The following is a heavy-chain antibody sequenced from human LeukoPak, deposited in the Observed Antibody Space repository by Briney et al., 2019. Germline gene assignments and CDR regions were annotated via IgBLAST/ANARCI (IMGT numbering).Heavy chain of an antibody. D-gene: IGHD3-10*01. Sequence: GGSLRVSCAASGFTFSSYAMSWVRQAPGKGLESVSAISGSGGSTYYADSVKGRFTISRDNSKNTLYLQMNSLRAEDTAVYYCAKDRERGYYGSGSYLNWGQGTLVTVSS. V-gene: IGHV3-23*01. CDR3: AKDRERGYYGSGSYLN. CDR2: ISGSGGST. CDR1: GFTFSSYA. J-gene: IGHJ4*02.